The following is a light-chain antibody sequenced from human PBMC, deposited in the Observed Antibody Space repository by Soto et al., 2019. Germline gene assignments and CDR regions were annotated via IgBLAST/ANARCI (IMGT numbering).Light chain of an antibody. CDR1: QIIDNW. V-gene: IGKV1-5*03. CDR2: KAS. Sequence: DTQMTQSPSALSASVGDRVTITCRASQIIDNWLAWYQQKAGKAPKLLIYKASNLQSGVPSRFSGSRYGTEFTLTISNLQPEDSATYYCQEYNSHFGGGTKVVIK. CDR3: QEYNSH. J-gene: IGKJ4*01.